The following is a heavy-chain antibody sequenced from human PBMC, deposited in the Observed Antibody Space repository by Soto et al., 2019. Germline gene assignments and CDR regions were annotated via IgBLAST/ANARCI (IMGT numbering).Heavy chain of an antibody. D-gene: IGHD3-10*01. V-gene: IGHV1-46*01. CDR2: INPSGGST. J-gene: IGHJ4*02. Sequence: QVQLVQSGAEVKKPGASVKVSCKASGYTFTSYYMHWVRQAPGQGLEWMGIINPSGGSTSYAQKFQGRVIMTRDTSTSTVYMELSSLRSEDTAVYYCARGGEYYGSGSYFDYWGQGTLVTVSS. CDR3: ARGGEYYGSGSYFDY. CDR1: GYTFTSYY.